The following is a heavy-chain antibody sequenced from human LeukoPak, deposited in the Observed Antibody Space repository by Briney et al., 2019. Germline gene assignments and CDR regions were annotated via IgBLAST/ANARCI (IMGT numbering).Heavy chain of an antibody. Sequence: GGSLRLSCAASGFTFSTYGMYWARQAPGKGLEWVAFIRYDGSNKYYADSVRGRFTISRDNSKNTLYLQMNSLRAEDAAVYFCAKAPVTSRRGAYCYPFDSWGQGTLVTVSS. CDR1: GFTFSTYG. J-gene: IGHJ4*02. V-gene: IGHV3-30*02. D-gene: IGHD2-21*01. CDR3: AKAPVTSRRGAYCYPFDS. CDR2: IRYDGSNK.